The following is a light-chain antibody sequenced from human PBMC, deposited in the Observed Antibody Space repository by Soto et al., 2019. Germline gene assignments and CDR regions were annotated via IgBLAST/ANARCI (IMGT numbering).Light chain of an antibody. Sequence: QSVLTQPASVSGSPGQSITISCTGTSSDVGSYNLVSWYQQHPGKAPKLMIYEGSRRPSGVSNRFSGSKSVNTASLTISGLQPEDEADYYCCSYAGSSTWVFGGGTKLTVL. J-gene: IGLJ3*02. CDR2: EGS. CDR1: SSDVGSYNL. CDR3: CSYAGSSTWV. V-gene: IGLV2-23*01.